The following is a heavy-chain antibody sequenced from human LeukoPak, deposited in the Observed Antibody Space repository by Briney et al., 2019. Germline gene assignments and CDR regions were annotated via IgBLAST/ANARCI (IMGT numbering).Heavy chain of an antibody. CDR3: ARAKGYGGNGGGDHWFDP. Sequence: ASETLSLTCTVSGGSISSYYWSWIRQPPGKGLEWIGYIFYSGSTNYNPSLKSRVTISVDTSKNQFSLKLRSVTAADTAVYYCARAKGYGGNGGGDHWFDPWGQGTLVTVSS. V-gene: IGHV4-59*01. CDR1: GGSISSYY. CDR2: IFYSGST. D-gene: IGHD4-23*01. J-gene: IGHJ5*02.